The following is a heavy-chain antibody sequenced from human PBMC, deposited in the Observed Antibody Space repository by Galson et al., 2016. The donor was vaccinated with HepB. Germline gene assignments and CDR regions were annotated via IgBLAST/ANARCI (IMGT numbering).Heavy chain of an antibody. CDR1: GFSFSRYT. J-gene: IGHJ4*02. CDR2: ISFDENKE. D-gene: IGHD3-16*01. Sequence: SLRLSCAASGFSFSRYTMHWVRQAPGKGLEWVARISFDENKENHADSVRGRFSISRDNSKNALYLQMNSLRPEDTAVYYCAALGGYGDSPPGYWGQGTLVTVS. V-gene: IGHV3-30*03. CDR3: AALGGYGDSPPGY.